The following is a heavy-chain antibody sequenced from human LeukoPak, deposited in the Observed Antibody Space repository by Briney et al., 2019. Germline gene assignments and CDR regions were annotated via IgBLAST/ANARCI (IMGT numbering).Heavy chain of an antibody. CDR3: ARGGWGYGDYVGRDYFDY. J-gene: IGHJ4*02. Sequence: PSETLSLTCAVYGGSFSGYYWSWIRQPPGKGLEWIGEINHSGSTNYNPSLKSRVTISVDTSKNQFSLKLSSVTAADTAVYYCARGGWGYGDYVGRDYFDYWGQGTLVTVSS. CDR1: GGSFSGYY. V-gene: IGHV4-34*01. CDR2: INHSGST. D-gene: IGHD4-17*01.